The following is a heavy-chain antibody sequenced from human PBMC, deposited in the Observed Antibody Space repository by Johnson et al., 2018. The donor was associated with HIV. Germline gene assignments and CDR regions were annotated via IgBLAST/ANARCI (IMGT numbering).Heavy chain of an antibody. CDR3: ARELGSSWYGAFDI. D-gene: IGHD6-13*01. V-gene: IGHV3-66*01. Sequence: VQLVESGGGVVRPGGSLRLSCAASGFTVSSNYMSWVRQAPGKGLEWVSVIYSGGSTYYADSVKGRFTISRDNSKNTLYLQMNSLRAEDTAVYYCARELGSSWYGAFDIWGQGTMVTVSS. CDR2: IYSGGST. J-gene: IGHJ3*02. CDR1: GFTVSSNY.